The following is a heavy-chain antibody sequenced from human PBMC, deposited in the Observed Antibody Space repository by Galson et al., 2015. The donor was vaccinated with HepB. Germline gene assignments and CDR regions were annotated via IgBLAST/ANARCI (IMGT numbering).Heavy chain of an antibody. J-gene: IGHJ4*02. CDR2: ISAYNGNT. V-gene: IGHV1-18*04. CDR3: ARTVVTALTYYSVY. CDR1: GYTFTSYG. D-gene: IGHD2-21*02. Sequence: SVKVSCKASGYTFTSYGISWVRQAPGQGLEWMGWISAYNGNTNYAQKLQGRVTMTTDTSTSTAYMELRSLRSDDTAVYYCARTVVTALTYYSVYCGQGTLVTASS.